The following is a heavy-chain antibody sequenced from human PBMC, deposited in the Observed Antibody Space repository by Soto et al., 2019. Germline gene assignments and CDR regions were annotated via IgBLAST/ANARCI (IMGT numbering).Heavy chain of an antibody. Sequence: SETLSLTCTVSGGSISSGSYYWSWIGQHPGKGLEWMGYIYYSGSTYYNPSLKSRVTISVDTSKNQFSLKLSSVTAADTAVYYCARGSWSFYYFDYWGQGTLVTVSS. J-gene: IGHJ4*02. CDR1: GGSISSGSYY. D-gene: IGHD3-10*01. V-gene: IGHV4-31*03. CDR2: IYYSGST. CDR3: ARGSWSFYYFDY.